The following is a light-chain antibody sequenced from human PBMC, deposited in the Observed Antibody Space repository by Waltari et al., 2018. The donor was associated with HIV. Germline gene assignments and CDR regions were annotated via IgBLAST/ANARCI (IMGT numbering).Light chain of an antibody. CDR1: QGIVTN. CDR2: DAS. Sequence: EIVMTQSPATLWLSPGETATLSCRTRQGIVTNLAWYQQKRGQAPKLLIYDASTGAAGVPPRFSGSGSGTEFNLTIDSLQSDDFAIYYCQQYNNWPYTFARGSKVEVK. CDR3: QQYNNWPYT. J-gene: IGKJ2*01. V-gene: IGKV3-15*01.